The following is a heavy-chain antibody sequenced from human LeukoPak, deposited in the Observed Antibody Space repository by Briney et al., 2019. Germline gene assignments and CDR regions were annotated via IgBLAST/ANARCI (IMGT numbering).Heavy chain of an antibody. V-gene: IGHV1-2*02. Sequence: APVKVSCKASGYTFTGYYMHWVRQAPGQGLEWMGWINPNSGGTNFAQHFQGRVTMTRDTSISTAYMELSRLTSDDTAVYYCARVRGAALAPDYWGQGTLVTVSS. D-gene: IGHD5-18*01. CDR3: ARVRGAALAPDY. J-gene: IGHJ4*02. CDR1: GYTFTGYY. CDR2: INPNSGGT.